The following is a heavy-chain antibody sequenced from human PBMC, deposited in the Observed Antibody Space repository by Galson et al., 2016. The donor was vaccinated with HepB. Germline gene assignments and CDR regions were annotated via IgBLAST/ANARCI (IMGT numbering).Heavy chain of an antibody. CDR1: GYTLTELS. D-gene: IGHD1-1*01. V-gene: IGHV1-24*01. J-gene: IGHJ6*02. Sequence: SCKVSGYTLTELSMHWVRQAPGKGLERMGGFDPEDGETIYAQKFQGRVTMTEDTSTDTAYMELSSLRSEDTAVYYCVKVGWNPYYYYGMDVWGQGTTVTVSS. CDR3: VKVGWNPYYYYGMDV. CDR2: FDPEDGET.